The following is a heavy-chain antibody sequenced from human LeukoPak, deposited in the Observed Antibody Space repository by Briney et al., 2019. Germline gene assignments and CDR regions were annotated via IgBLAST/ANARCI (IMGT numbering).Heavy chain of an antibody. Sequence: SETLSLTCTVSGGSISSSSYYWGWIRQPPGKGLEWIGSIYYSGSTYYNPSLKSRVTISVDTSKNQFSLKLSSVTATDTAVYYCARLRYYYGSGSYYRDYYMDVWGKGTTVTVSS. V-gene: IGHV4-39*01. CDR3: ARLRYYYGSGSYYRDYYMDV. D-gene: IGHD3-10*01. CDR2: IYYSGST. CDR1: GGSISSSSYY. J-gene: IGHJ6*03.